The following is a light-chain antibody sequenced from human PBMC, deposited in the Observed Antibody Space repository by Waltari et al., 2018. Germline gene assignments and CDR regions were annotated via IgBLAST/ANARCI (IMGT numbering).Light chain of an antibody. J-gene: IGLJ2*01. V-gene: IGLV3-21*04. CDR1: NIGSKN. CDR3: QVWDNDTDQVV. Sequence: SYVLTQPPSVSVAPGKTASITCGGNNIGSKNVHWYQQRPGQAPTLVIYDDSDRPSGIPERFSGSNSGNTATLTIRRVEAGDEADYDCQVWDNDTDQVVFGGGTKLTVL. CDR2: DDS.